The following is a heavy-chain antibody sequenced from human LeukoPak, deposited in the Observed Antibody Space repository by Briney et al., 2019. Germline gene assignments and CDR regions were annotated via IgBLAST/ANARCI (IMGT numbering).Heavy chain of an antibody. J-gene: IGHJ3*02. CDR2: IYYSGST. D-gene: IGHD4-17*01. CDR3: ARLTSFTVPGAFDI. Sequence: SQTLSLTCTVSGGSISSGGYYWSWIRQHPGKGLEWIGYIYYSGSTYYNPSLKSRVTISVDTSKNQFSLKLSSVTAADTAVYYCARLTSFTVPGAFDIWGQGTMVTVSS. V-gene: IGHV4-31*03. CDR1: GGSISSGGYY.